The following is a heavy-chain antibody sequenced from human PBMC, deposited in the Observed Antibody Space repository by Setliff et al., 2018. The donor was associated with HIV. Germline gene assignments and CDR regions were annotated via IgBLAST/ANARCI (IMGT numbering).Heavy chain of an antibody. CDR2: IAGHNGDT. Sequence: ASVKVSCKTSGYTFISFGISWVQQAPGQGLEWMGWIAGHNGDTKYDQMLQGRVTVAADISTSTVYMELRSLRSDDTAMYYCVRDDNYFDTTGYYPYFDYWGQGTQVTVSS. J-gene: IGHJ4*02. CDR1: GYTFISFG. CDR3: VRDDNYFDTTGYYPYFDY. V-gene: IGHV1-18*01. D-gene: IGHD3-22*01.